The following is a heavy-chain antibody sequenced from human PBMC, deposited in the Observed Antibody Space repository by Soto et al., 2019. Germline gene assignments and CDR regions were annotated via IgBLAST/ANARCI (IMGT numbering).Heavy chain of an antibody. CDR1: GFILSDFG. Sequence: QVNLVESGGGVVQPGRSLRLSCEASGFILSDFGMHWVRQAPGKGLEWVAVISYDGNNKYYAQSVKGRFTISRDNSKNTLFLNMDSLRPEDTAVYHCVKGDLDTAVVNSPDAFDFWGPGTMVTVS. V-gene: IGHV3-30*18. CDR3: VKGDLDTAVVNSPDAFDF. J-gene: IGHJ3*01. D-gene: IGHD5-18*01. CDR2: ISYDGNNK.